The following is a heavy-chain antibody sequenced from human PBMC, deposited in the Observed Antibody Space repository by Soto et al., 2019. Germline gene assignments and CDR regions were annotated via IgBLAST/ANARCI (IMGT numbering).Heavy chain of an antibody. CDR3: VASALSFDY. CDR1: GFTFSNYA. D-gene: IGHD3-16*02. V-gene: IGHV3-30-3*01. J-gene: IGHJ4*02. Sequence: VHLVESGGGVVQPGRSLRLSCAASGFTFSNYAMHWVRQAPGKGLEWLAVISDDGNKEQLADSVKGRFTISGDNSKNTLYLQINRLRDEDTAVYQCVASALSFDYWGQGPLVTVSS. CDR2: ISDDGNKE.